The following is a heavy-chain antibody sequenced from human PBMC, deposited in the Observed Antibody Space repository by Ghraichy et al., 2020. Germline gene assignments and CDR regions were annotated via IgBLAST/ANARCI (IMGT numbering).Heavy chain of an antibody. CDR3: AAYRSGYKGNAFDI. CDR2: ISGSGGST. J-gene: IGHJ3*02. CDR1: GFTFSSYA. D-gene: IGHD3-22*01. Sequence: GGSLRLSCAASGFTFSSYAMSWVRQAPGKGLEWVSAISGSGGSTYYADSVKGRFTISRDNSKNTLYLQMNSLRAEDTAVCYCAAYRSGYKGNAFDIWGQGTMVTVSS. V-gene: IGHV3-23*01.